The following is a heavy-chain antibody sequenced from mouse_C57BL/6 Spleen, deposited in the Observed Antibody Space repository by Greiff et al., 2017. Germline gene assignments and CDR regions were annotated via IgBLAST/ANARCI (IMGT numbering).Heavy chain of an antibody. J-gene: IGHJ4*01. D-gene: IGHD6-1*01. CDR3: ARSSGYAMDY. Sequence: VQLQQSGAELVRPGTSVKVSCKASGYAFTNYLIEWVKQRPGLGLEWIGVINPGSGGTNYNEKFQGKAAMTADKSSRTAYMQLRSLTSEDSAVYFCARSSGYAMDYWGQGTSVTVSS. CDR1: GYAFTNYL. V-gene: IGHV1-54*01. CDR2: INPGSGGT.